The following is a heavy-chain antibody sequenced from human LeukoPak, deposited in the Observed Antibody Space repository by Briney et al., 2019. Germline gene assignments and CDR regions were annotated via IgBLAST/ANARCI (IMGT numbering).Heavy chain of an antibody. V-gene: IGHV3-7*01. Sequence: GGSLRLSCAVSGFAFSDHWMIWVRQAPGKGLEWVANINHDESKKYYVDSVEGRFTISRDNAKNSLYLQMNSLRAEDTAVYYCAISTYSSSPSWGQGTLVTVSS. CDR2: INHDESKK. J-gene: IGHJ5*02. CDR1: GFAFSDHW. CDR3: AISTYSSSPS. D-gene: IGHD6-6*01.